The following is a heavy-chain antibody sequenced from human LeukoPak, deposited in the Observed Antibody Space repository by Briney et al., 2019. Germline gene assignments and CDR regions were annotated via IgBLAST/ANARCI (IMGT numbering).Heavy chain of an antibody. D-gene: IGHD2-21*02. Sequence: ASVKVSCTASGYTFTSYGISWVRQAPGQGLEWMGWISAYNGNTNYAQKLQGRVTMTTDTSTSTAYMELRSLRSDDTAVYYCARDLGAIVVVTAIPLDYWGQGTLVTVSS. J-gene: IGHJ4*02. CDR3: ARDLGAIVVVTAIPLDY. V-gene: IGHV1-18*01. CDR2: ISAYNGNT. CDR1: GYTFTSYG.